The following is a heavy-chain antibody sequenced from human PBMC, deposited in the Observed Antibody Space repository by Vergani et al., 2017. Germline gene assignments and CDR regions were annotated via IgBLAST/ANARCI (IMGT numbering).Heavy chain of an antibody. CDR1: GGTFSSYA. J-gene: IGHJ4*02. Sequence: QVQLVQSGAEVKKPGSSVKVSCKASGGTFSSYAISWVRQAPGQGLEWMGGIIPIFGTANYAQKFQGRVTITADESTSTAYMELSSLRSEDTAVYYCASSYYYYDSSGYPYVDYWGQGTLVTVSS. CDR3: ASSYYYYDSSGYPYVDY. V-gene: IGHV1-69*01. D-gene: IGHD3-22*01. CDR2: IIPIFGTA.